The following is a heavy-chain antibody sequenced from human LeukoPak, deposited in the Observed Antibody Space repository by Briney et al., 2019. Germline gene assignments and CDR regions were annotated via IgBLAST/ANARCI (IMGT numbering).Heavy chain of an antibody. V-gene: IGHV1-69*13. Sequence: ASVKVSCKASGGTFSSYAISWVRQAPGQGLEWMGGIIPIFGTANYAQKFQGRVTITADESTSTAYMELSSLRSEDTAVYYCARGYGDYELFDYWGQGTLVTVSS. CDR2: IIPIFGTA. D-gene: IGHD4-17*01. J-gene: IGHJ4*02. CDR1: GGTFSSYA. CDR3: ARGYGDYELFDY.